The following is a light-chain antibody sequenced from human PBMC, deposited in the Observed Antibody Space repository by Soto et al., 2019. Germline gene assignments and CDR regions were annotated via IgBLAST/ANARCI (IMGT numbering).Light chain of an antibody. Sequence: DIVMTQSPLSLPVTPGEPASISCRSSQSLLHSNGYNYLDWYLQKPGQSPQLLIYLGSSRASGVPDRFSGSGSGTDFTLKISRVEAEDVGVYYCMQALQPLTFGGGTRVEIK. J-gene: IGKJ4*01. CDR2: LGS. CDR3: MQALQPLT. CDR1: QSLLHSNGYNY. V-gene: IGKV2-28*01.